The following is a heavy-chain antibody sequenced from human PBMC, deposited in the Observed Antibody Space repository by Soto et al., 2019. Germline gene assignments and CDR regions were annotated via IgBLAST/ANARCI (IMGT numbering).Heavy chain of an antibody. D-gene: IGHD3-3*01. CDR3: ARFRVPI. CDR1: GFTFTSDW. Sequence: EVQLVESGGGLVQPGGSLRLSCTASGFTFTSDWMHWVRQAPGKGLVWVSRINPDGSSTSYADSVEGRFTISRDNAKNTLYLQMNSLRAEDTALSYCARFRVPIWGQGTMVTVSS. J-gene: IGHJ3*02. CDR2: INPDGSST. V-gene: IGHV3-74*01.